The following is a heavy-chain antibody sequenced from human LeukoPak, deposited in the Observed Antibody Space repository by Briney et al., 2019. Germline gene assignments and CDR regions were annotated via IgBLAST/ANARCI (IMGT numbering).Heavy chain of an antibody. CDR1: GFTFSNHA. J-gene: IGHJ6*02. CDR3: AKHLRCSGDSCYRPSYNYYGMDV. CDR2: IGGGGGDR. D-gene: IGHD2-15*01. V-gene: IGHV3-23*01. Sequence: PGGSLRLSCAVSGFTFSNHAMSWVRQAPGKGLEWVSTIGGGGGDRYYADSVKGRFTISRDNSKNTLYLQMNSLRAEDTAVYYCAKHLRCSGDSCYRPSYNYYGMDVWGQGTTVTVSS.